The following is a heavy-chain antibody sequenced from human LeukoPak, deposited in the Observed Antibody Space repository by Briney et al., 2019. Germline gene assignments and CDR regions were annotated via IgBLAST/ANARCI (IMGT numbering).Heavy chain of an antibody. CDR2: IHSSEGT. J-gene: IGHJ6*04. V-gene: IGHV4-59*08. CDR3: ARHVYGEGMVV. D-gene: IGHD4-17*01. CDR1: GGSLNGYY. Sequence: PSETLSLTCNVSGGSLNGYYWGWIRQPPGKGLECIGYIHSSEGTAHNASLKSRLTISLDTSKNQFSLTLSSVTAADTAIYYCARHVYGEGMVVWGKGTTVTVSS.